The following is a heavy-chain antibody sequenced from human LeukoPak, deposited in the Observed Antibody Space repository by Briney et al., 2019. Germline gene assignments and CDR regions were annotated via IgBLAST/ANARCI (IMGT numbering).Heavy chain of an antibody. CDR3: ASHYSSGSYRYTGSFDS. D-gene: IGHD3-16*02. CDR1: GGSFSDYY. J-gene: IGHJ4*02. Sequence: KTSETLSLTCAVYGGSFSDYYWSWIRQPPGKGLEWIGEINHSETTNYSPSLKSRVSISVDTSKNQFSLKLNSVTAADAAMYYCASHYSSGSYRYTGSFDSWGQGMLVNVSS. V-gene: IGHV4-34*01. CDR2: INHSETT.